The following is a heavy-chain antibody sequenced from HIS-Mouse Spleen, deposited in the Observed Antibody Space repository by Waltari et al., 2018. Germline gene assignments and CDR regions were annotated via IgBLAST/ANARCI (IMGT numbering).Heavy chain of an antibody. D-gene: IGHD6-19*01. J-gene: IGHJ4*02. CDR3: ARDHSSGWTKTYFDY. Sequence: QVQLVESGGGLVKPGGSLRLSCAASGFTFSDYYMSWIRQAPGKGLEWVSYISSMGSTLYYPDSVKGRFTISRDNAKNSLYLQMNSLRAEDTAVYYCARDHSSGWTKTYFDYWGQGTLVTVSS. V-gene: IGHV3-11*01. CDR1: GFTFSDYY. CDR2: ISSMGSTL.